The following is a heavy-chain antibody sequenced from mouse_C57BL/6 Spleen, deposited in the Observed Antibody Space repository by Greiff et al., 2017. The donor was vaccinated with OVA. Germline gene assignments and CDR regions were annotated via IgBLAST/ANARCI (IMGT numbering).Heavy chain of an antibody. CDR1: GYTFTSYW. CDR3: ARYGGYAWFAY. Sequence: QVQLQQPGAELVRPGSSVKLSCKASGYTFTSYWMDWVKQRPGQGLEWIGNIYPSDSETHYNQKFKDKATLTVDKSSSTAYMQLSSLTSEDSAVYYCARYGGYAWFAYWGQGTLVTVSA. V-gene: IGHV1-61*01. CDR2: IYPSDSET. J-gene: IGHJ3*01. D-gene: IGHD2-3*01.